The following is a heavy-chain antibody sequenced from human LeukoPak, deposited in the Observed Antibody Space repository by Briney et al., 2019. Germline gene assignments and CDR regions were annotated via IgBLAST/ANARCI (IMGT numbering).Heavy chain of an antibody. CDR2: INPNSGGT. CDR1: GYTFTGYY. D-gene: IGHD3-10*01. J-gene: IGHJ4*02. V-gene: IGHV1-2*02. Sequence: ASVKVSCKASGYTFTGYYMHWVRQAPGQGLEWMGWINPNSGGTNYAQKFQGRVTMTRDTSISTAYMELSRLRSDDTAVYYCARENYYGSGSPSVDYWGQGTLVTVSS. CDR3: ARENYYGSGSPSVDY.